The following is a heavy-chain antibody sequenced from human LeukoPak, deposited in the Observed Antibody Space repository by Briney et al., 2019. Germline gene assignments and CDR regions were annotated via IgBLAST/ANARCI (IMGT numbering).Heavy chain of an antibody. D-gene: IGHD3-10*01. J-gene: IGHJ6*03. CDR2: IFHSGNT. CDR1: GFSTSSVYY. CDR3: AREVWVSGSQSVSKGGSWYMDV. V-gene: IGHV4-38-2*02. Sequence: SETLSLTCAVSGFSTSSVYYWGWIRQPPGKGLEWIGCIFHSGNTYYSASLTSRATISVDTSNSQFSLKLSSVTAADTAVYYCAREVWVSGSQSVSKGGSWYMDVWGKGTTVTV.